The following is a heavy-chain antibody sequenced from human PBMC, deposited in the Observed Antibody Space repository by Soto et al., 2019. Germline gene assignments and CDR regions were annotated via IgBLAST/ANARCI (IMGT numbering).Heavy chain of an antibody. D-gene: IGHD6-19*01. Sequence: EVQLLESGGGLVQPGGSLSLSCAASGFTFSDYAMSWVRQAPGKGLEWVSAISASGGTTYYADSVRGRFTISRDNSKNTLYLQMNSLRAEDTVVYYCAKDRKSGSGWYWDYWGQGTLVTVSS. CDR2: ISASGGTT. J-gene: IGHJ4*02. V-gene: IGHV3-23*01. CDR3: AKDRKSGSGWYWDY. CDR1: GFTFSDYA.